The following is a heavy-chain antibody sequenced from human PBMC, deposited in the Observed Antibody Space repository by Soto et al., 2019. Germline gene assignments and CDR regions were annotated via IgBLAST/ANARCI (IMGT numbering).Heavy chain of an antibody. J-gene: IGHJ5*02. D-gene: IGHD1-7*01. CDR2: IIPIFGTA. CDR1: GGTFSSYA. Sequence: SVKVSCKASGGTFSSYAISWVRQAPGQGLEWMGGIIPIFGTANYAQKFQGRVTITADESTSTAYMELSSLRSEDTAVYYCARDDVELLIPDPWGQGTLVTVSS. V-gene: IGHV1-69*13. CDR3: ARDDVELLIPDP.